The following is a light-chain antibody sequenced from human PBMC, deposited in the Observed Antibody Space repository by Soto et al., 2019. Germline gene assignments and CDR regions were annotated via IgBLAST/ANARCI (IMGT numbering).Light chain of an antibody. J-gene: IGLJ3*02. CDR2: EDT. CDR1: SNTIETYTL. V-gene: IGLV2-23*01. CDR3: SSYAAGSPSVL. Sequence: QSALTQPASVAGSPGQSITISCTGISNTIETYTLVSWYQQYPGEAPNLIIYEDTKRPSGVSDRFSGFKSGNTASLTISGLQRDDESDYYCSSYAAGSPSVLFGGGTKLNVL.